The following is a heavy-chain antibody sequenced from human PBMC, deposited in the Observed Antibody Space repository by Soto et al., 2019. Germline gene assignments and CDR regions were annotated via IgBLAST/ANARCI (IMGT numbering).Heavy chain of an antibody. J-gene: IGHJ6*03. V-gene: IGHV1-18*01. CDR1: GYTFINYA. Sequence: GASVKVSCKASGYTFINYAISWVRQAPGQGLEWMGWINPYNGNTNYAQKLQGRVTMTTDTSTSTAYMELRSLRSDDTAVYYCAINEEGTTVTGYHYFYMDVWGEGTTVTVSS. D-gene: IGHD4-17*01. CDR2: INPYNGNT. CDR3: AINEEGTTVTGYHYFYMDV.